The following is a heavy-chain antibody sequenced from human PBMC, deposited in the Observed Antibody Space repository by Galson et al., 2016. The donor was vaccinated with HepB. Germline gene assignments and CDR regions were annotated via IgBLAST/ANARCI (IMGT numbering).Heavy chain of an antibody. CDR2: IYSGEDT. CDR3: ARGRRTRVVISAKYWFDP. V-gene: IGHV4-39*01. D-gene: IGHD2-15*01. CDR1: GGSISSDYY. J-gene: IGHJ5*02. Sequence: SETLSLTCIVSGGSISSDYYWGWIRQPPGRGLEWLGSIYSGEDTYYNPSLKSRVTISVDTSKNQFSLKLSSVTAADTAVYYCARGRRTRVVISAKYWFDPWGQGTLVTVSS.